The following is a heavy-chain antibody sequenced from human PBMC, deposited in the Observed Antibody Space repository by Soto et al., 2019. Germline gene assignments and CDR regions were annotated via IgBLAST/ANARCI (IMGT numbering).Heavy chain of an antibody. CDR2: ISYDGSNK. D-gene: IGHD2-21*02. V-gene: IGHV3-30*18. J-gene: IGHJ3*02. Sequence: QVQLVESGGGVVQPGRSLRLSCAASGFTFSSYGMHWVRQAPGKGLEWVAVISYDGSNKYYADSVKGRFTISRDNSKNTLYLQMNSLRAEDTAVYYCAKAMVTASRSAFDIWGQGTMVTVSS. CDR3: AKAMVTASRSAFDI. CDR1: GFTFSSYG.